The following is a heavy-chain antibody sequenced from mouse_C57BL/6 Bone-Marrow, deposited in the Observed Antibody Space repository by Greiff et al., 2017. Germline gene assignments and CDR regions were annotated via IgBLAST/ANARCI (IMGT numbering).Heavy chain of an antibody. D-gene: IGHD2-3*01. CDR1: GYAFSSSW. CDR3: ARGDGYYWYCDV. J-gene: IGHJ1*03. Sequence: QVQLKESGPELVKPGASVKISCKASGYAFSSSWMNWVKQRPGKGLEWIGRIYPGDGDTNYNGKFKGKATLTADKSSSTAYMQLSSLTSEDSAVYFCARGDGYYWYCDVWGTGTTVTVSS. CDR2: IYPGDGDT. V-gene: IGHV1-82*01.